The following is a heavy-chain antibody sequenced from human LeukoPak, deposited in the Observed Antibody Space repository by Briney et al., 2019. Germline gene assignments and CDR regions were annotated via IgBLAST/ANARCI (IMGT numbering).Heavy chain of an antibody. V-gene: IGHV1-69*05. CDR2: IIPIFGTA. D-gene: IGHD1-7*01. J-gene: IGHJ4*02. CDR3: ARDPPPGTGTIGGFDY. CDR1: GGTLSSYA. Sequence: SVKVSCKASGGTLSSYASSWVRQAPGQRLEWMGRIIPIFGTANYAQKFQGRVTITTDESTSTAYMELSSLRSEDTAVYYCARDPPPGTGTIGGFDYWGQGTLVTVSS.